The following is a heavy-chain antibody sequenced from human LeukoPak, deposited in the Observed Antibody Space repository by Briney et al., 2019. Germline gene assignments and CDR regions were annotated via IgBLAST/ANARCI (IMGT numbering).Heavy chain of an antibody. V-gene: IGHV4-59*08. Sequence: PSETLSLTCTVSGGSISSDYWTWIRQPPGKGLEWIGYIFSSGSTNSNPSLKSRVTISIDTSKNQFSLKLSSVTAADTAVYYCARHFDFWSGYGYYFDYWGQGTLVTVSS. J-gene: IGHJ4*02. CDR2: IFSSGST. CDR3: ARHFDFWSGYGYYFDY. D-gene: IGHD3-3*01. CDR1: GGSISSDY.